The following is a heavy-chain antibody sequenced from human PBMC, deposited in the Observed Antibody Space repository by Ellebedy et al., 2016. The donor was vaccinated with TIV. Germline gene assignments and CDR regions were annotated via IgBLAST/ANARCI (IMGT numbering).Heavy chain of an antibody. Sequence: GESLKISCAASGFTFSGYVMSWVRQAPGKGLDWVASILGSGGSTYYADSVKGRFTISRDNSKNTLSLQLSSLRAEDTAVYYCAKDPTLDSSDYYGDYFDFWGQGSLVTVSS. CDR3: AKDPTLDSSDYYGDYFDF. V-gene: IGHV3-23*01. D-gene: IGHD3-22*01. CDR2: ILGSGGST. J-gene: IGHJ4*02. CDR1: GFTFSGYV.